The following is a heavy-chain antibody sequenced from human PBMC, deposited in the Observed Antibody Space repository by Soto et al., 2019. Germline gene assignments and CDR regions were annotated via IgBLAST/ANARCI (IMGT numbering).Heavy chain of an antibody. V-gene: IGHV3-21*01. CDR2: ISSSSSYI. J-gene: IGHJ5*02. D-gene: IGHD2-2*01. CDR3: ARDQDGYCSSTSCYDWFDP. CDR1: GFTFSSYS. Sequence: PGGSLRLSCAASGFTFSSYSMNWVRQAPGKGLEWVSSISSSSSYIYYADSVKGRFTISRDNAKNSLYLQMNSLRAEDTAVYYCARDQDGYCSSTSCYDWFDPWGQGTLVTVSS.